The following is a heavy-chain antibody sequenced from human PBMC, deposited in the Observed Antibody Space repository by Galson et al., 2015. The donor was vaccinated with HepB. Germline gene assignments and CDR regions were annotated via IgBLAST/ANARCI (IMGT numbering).Heavy chain of an antibody. CDR3: ARDGGTHHFDY. D-gene: IGHD3-16*01. Sequence: SLRLSCAGSGFTFNRNWTHWVRQAPGKGLLWVSRIDSDGSGTSYADSVKGRFTISRDNAKNTVYLQMNSLRVEDTAVYYCARDGGTHHFDYWGQGTLVVVSS. V-gene: IGHV3-74*01. CDR2: IDSDGSGT. CDR1: GFTFNRNW. J-gene: IGHJ4*02.